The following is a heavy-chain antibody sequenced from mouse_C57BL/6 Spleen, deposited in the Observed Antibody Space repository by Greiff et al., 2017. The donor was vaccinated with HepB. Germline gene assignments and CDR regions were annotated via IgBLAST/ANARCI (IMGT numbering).Heavy chain of an antibody. Sequence: GGGLVQSGRSLRLSCATSGFTFSDFYMEWVRQAPGKGLEWIAASRNKANDYTTEYSASVKGRFIVSRDTSQSILYLQMNALRAEDTAIYYCARGQLEFDYWGQGTTLTVSS. CDR1: GFTFSDFY. V-gene: IGHV7-1*01. CDR2: SRNKANDYTT. J-gene: IGHJ2*01. CDR3: ARGQLEFDY. D-gene: IGHD4-1*02.